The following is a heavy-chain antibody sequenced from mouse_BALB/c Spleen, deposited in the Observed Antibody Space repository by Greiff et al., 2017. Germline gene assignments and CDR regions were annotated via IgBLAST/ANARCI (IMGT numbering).Heavy chain of an antibody. D-gene: IGHD1-1*01. Sequence: VQLKQSGPELMKPGASVKISCKASGYSFTSYYMHWVKQSHGKSLEWIGYIDPFNGGTSYNQKFKGKATLTVDKSSSTAYMHLSSLTSEDSAVYYCAYYYGSSYGFAYWGQGTLVTVSA. J-gene: IGHJ3*01. CDR1: GYSFTSYY. CDR2: IDPFNGGT. V-gene: IGHV1S135*01. CDR3: AYYYGSSYGFAY.